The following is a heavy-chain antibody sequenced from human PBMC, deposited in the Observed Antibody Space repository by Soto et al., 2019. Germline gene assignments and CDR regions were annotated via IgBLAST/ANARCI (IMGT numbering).Heavy chain of an antibody. CDR1: GRSISSVNYY. V-gene: IGHV4-30-4*01. CDR2: IYYSGST. Sequence: NLSETLSLTCTVSGRSISSVNYYWSWIRQPPGKGLEWIGYIYYSGSTYYNPSLRSRVTISVDTSKNQFSLKLSSVTAADTAVYYCARYGSGECNRGSCYSPFDYWGQGTLVTVSS. J-gene: IGHJ4*02. CDR3: ARYGSGECNRGSCYSPFDY. D-gene: IGHD2-15*01.